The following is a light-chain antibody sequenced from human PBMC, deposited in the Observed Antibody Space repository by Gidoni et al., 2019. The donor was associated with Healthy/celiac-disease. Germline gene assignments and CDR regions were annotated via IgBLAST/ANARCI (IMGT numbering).Light chain of an antibody. Sequence: SSALTQDPAVSVALGQTVRITCLGDSLRSYYARWYQQKPGQAPVLVIYGKNNRPSGIPDRLSGSSSGNTASLTSTGATAEDEADYYCNSRDSSGNHLYVVFGGGTKLTVL. CDR3: NSRDSSGNHLYVV. CDR1: SLRSYY. V-gene: IGLV3-19*01. CDR2: GKN. J-gene: IGLJ2*01.